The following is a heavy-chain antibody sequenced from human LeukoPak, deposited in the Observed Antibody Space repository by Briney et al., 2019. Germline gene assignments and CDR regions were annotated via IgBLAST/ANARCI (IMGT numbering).Heavy chain of an antibody. CDR2: IKSDGSTT. CDR1: GFTFSDYW. J-gene: IGHJ4*02. V-gene: IGHV3-74*01. Sequence: GGSLRLSCAASGFTFSDYWMHWVRQAPGKGLVWVSRIKSDGSTTTYADSVKGRFTISRDNAKNTLYLQMNGLRAEDTAVYYCARGGGYCSGGSCPKFDYWGQGNLVTVSS. CDR3: ARGGGYCSGGSCPKFDY. D-gene: IGHD2-15*01.